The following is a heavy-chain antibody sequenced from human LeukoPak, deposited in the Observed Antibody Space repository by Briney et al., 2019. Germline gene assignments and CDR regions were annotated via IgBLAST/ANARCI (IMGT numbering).Heavy chain of an antibody. Sequence: PGGSLRLSCAASGFTFSSYSMNWVRQAPGKGLEWVSSISSSSYIYYADSVKGRFTISRDNAKDSLYLQMNSLRAEDTAVYYCAREDCSGGSCYSGFHAFDIWGQGTMVTVSS. V-gene: IGHV3-21*01. D-gene: IGHD2-15*01. CDR3: AREDCSGGSCYSGFHAFDI. CDR2: ISSSSYI. J-gene: IGHJ3*02. CDR1: GFTFSSYS.